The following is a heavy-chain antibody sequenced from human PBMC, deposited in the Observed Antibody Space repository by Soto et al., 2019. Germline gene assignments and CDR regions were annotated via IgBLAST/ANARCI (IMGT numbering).Heavy chain of an antibody. CDR2: IIPIFGTA. CDR1: GGTFSSYA. Sequence: ASVKVSCKASGGTFSSYAISWVRQAPGQGLEWMGGIIPIFGTANYAQKFQGRVTITADESTSTAYMELSSLRSEDTAVYYCAREHGSYNWNGNWFDPWGQGTLVTVSS. J-gene: IGHJ5*02. V-gene: IGHV1-69*13. D-gene: IGHD1-1*01. CDR3: AREHGSYNWNGNWFDP.